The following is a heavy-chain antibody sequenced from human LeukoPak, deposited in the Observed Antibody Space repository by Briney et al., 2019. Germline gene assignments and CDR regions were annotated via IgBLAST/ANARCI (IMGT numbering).Heavy chain of an antibody. D-gene: IGHD5-24*01. CDR3: ARGGDGYNYENRYYYYYMDV. CDR1: GYTFTGYY. CDR2: IIPIFGTA. J-gene: IGHJ6*03. V-gene: IGHV1-69*13. Sequence: ASVKVSCKASGYTFTGYYMHWVRQAPAQGLEWMGGIIPIFGTANYAQKFQGRVTITADESTSTPYMELISLRSEDTAVYYCARGGDGYNYENRYYYYYMDVWGKGTTVTVSS.